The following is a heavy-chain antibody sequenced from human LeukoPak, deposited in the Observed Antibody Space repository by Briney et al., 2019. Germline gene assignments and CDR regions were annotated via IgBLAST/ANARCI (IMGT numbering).Heavy chain of an antibody. CDR3: GRAFPPLRTSSAGDL. Sequence: GGSLRLSCSASGFTFSDYDMNWIRQAPGKGLEWISAISGRSTHTYYGDSVKGRFSISRDNAKNLLYLQMNGLGAEDTAVYYCGRAFPPLRTSSAGDLWGQGTLVTVSS. CDR1: GFTFSDYD. J-gene: IGHJ4*02. V-gene: IGHV3-21*06. CDR2: ISGRSTHT. D-gene: IGHD3-16*01.